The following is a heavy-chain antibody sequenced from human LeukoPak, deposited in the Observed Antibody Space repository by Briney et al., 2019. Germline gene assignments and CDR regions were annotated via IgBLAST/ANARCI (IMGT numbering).Heavy chain of an antibody. D-gene: IGHD3-16*01. CDR2: VYFDGGT. CDR3: ARDHYYDGRGRFDP. J-gene: IGHJ5*02. CDR1: GGSVTSGTYH. Sequence: SETLSLTCSVSGGSVTSGTYHWGRIRQPPGKGLEWIGSVYFDGGTHYKPSLQSRVTISVDTSKNQFSLRLSSVTAADTALYYCARDHYYDGRGRFDPWGQGTLVTVSS. V-gene: IGHV4-39*07.